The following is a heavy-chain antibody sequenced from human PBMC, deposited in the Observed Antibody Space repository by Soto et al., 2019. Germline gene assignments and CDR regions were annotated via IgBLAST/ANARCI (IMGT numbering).Heavy chain of an antibody. V-gene: IGHV4-4*07. J-gene: IGHJ5*02. CDR3: ARGQRFSDWFDP. Sequence: PLETLSLTCTVSGGSMSSYYWTWIRQPAGKGLEWIGRVYSSGGTHYNPSLKSRVTISIDTSKNQFSLRLLSVTDADTAVYFCARGQRFSDWFDPWGQGTLVTVS. CDR2: VYSSGGT. CDR1: GGSMSSYY. D-gene: IGHD3-3*01.